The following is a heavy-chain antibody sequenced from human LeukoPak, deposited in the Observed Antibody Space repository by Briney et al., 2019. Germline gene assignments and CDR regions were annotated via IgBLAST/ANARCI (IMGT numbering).Heavy chain of an antibody. Sequence: ASVKVSCKASGYTFTSYGISGVRQAPGQGLEWMGWISAYNGNTNYAQKLQGRVTMTTDTSTSTAYMELRSLRSDDTAVYYCARAADYYYYMDVWGKGTTVTVSS. J-gene: IGHJ6*03. V-gene: IGHV1-18*01. CDR2: ISAYNGNT. CDR1: GYTFTSYG. CDR3: ARAADYYYYMDV.